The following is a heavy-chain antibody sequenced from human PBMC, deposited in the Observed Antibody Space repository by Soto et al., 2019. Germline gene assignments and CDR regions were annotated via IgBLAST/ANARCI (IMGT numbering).Heavy chain of an antibody. CDR1: GFTFSNAW. CDR3: ATDLTDILPWDV. J-gene: IGHJ6*02. V-gene: IGHV3-15*07. D-gene: IGHD3-9*01. CDR2: IKSKTDGGTT. Sequence: EVQLVESGGGLVKPGGSLRLSCAASGFTFSNAWMNWVRQAPGKGLEWVGLIKSKTDGGTTAYAAPVKGRFTISRDDSNNTLYLQMNSLKTEDTAVYYCATDLTDILPWDVWGQGTTVTVSS.